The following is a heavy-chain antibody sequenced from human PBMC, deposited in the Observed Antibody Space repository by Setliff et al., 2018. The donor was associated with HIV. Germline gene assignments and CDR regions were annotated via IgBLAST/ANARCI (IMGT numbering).Heavy chain of an antibody. Sequence: PSETLSLTCTVAGGSIYGSDYYWAWIRQPPGKGLEWIGTIYYSGSTYYNPSLKSRATISVDTSKNQFSLKLSSVTAADTAVYYCIIAYSSGWLAPMGFDSWGQGTLVTVSS. J-gene: IGHJ4*02. V-gene: IGHV4-39*01. D-gene: IGHD6-19*01. CDR2: IYYSGST. CDR3: IIAYSSGWLAPMGFDS. CDR1: GGSIYGSDYY.